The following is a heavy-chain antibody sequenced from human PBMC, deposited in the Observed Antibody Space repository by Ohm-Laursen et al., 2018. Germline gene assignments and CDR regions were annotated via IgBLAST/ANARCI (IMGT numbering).Heavy chain of an antibody. J-gene: IGHJ4*02. Sequence: SLRLSCAASGFTFNIHAMSWVRQAPGKGLEWVANIKQDGSEKYYMGSLKGRFTISRDNAKKSLYLQMNSLRAEDTAVYYCARDGHPFDSWGQGTLVTVSS. CDR2: IKQDGSEK. CDR1: GFTFNIHA. CDR3: ARDGHPFDS. V-gene: IGHV3-7*01.